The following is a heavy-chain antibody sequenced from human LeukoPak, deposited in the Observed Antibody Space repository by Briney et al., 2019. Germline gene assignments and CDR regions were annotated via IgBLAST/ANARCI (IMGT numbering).Heavy chain of an antibody. V-gene: IGHV4-61*01. CDR3: ARGIGSGWYRDAFDI. D-gene: IGHD6-19*01. CDR1: GGSVSSGSYY. Sequence: SETLSLTCTVSGGSVSSGSYYWSWIRQPPGKGLEWIGYIYYSRSTNYNPSLKSRVTISVDTSKNQFSLKLSSVTAADTAVYYCARGIGSGWYRDAFDIWGQGTMVTVSS. CDR2: IYYSRST. J-gene: IGHJ3*02.